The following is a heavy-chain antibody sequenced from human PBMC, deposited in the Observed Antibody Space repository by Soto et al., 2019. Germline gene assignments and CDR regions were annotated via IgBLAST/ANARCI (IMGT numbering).Heavy chain of an antibody. CDR3: ARSPDYGDYRYYFDY. Sequence: QLQVQESGSGLVKPSQTLSLTCAVSGGSISSGAYSWSWIRQPPGKGLEWIGYIYHSGSTYYNPSLKSRVTISVDRSKNQFSLKLSSVTAADTAVYYCARSPDYGDYRYYFDYWGQGTLVTVSS. J-gene: IGHJ4*02. V-gene: IGHV4-30-2*01. CDR2: IYHSGST. CDR1: GGSISSGAYS. D-gene: IGHD4-17*01.